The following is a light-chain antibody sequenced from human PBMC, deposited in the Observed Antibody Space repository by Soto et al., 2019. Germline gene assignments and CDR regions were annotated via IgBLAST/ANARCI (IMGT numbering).Light chain of an antibody. CDR1: QSVGSSY. CDR3: QQYTTSSWT. Sequence: EDVLTQAPGTLSLSAGERATLSCRASQSVGSSYLAWYQQKPGQAPRVLIYGTSSRATGIPDRFSGSGSGTDFTLTISRLEPEDFAVYYCQQYTTSSWTFGQGTKVDIK. CDR2: GTS. J-gene: IGKJ1*01. V-gene: IGKV3-20*01.